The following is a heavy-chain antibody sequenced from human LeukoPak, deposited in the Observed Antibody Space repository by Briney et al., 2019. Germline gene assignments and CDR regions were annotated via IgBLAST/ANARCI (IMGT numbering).Heavy chain of an antibody. Sequence: ASVKVSCKASGYTFTGCYMHWVRQAPGQGLEWMGWINPNSGGTNYAQKFQGRVTMTRDTSISTAYMELSRLRSDDTAVYYCARDPRYYGDPNYFDYWGEATLVTVSS. CDR3: ARDPRYYGDPNYFDY. CDR1: GYTFTGCY. J-gene: IGHJ4*02. D-gene: IGHD4-17*01. CDR2: INPNSGGT. V-gene: IGHV1-2*02.